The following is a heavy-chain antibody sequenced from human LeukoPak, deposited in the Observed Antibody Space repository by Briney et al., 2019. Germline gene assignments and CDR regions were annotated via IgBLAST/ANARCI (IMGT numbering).Heavy chain of an antibody. J-gene: IGHJ4*02. CDR3: ARLFYDFWSGPPGGVDY. CDR2: IYHSGST. Sequence: SETLSLTCAVSGYSIGSGYYWGWIRQPPGKGLEWIGSIYHSGSTYYNPSLKSRVTISVDTSKNQFSLKLSSVTAADTAVYYCARLFYDFWSGPPGGVDYWGQGTLVTVSS. D-gene: IGHD3-3*01. V-gene: IGHV4-38-2*01. CDR1: GYSIGSGYY.